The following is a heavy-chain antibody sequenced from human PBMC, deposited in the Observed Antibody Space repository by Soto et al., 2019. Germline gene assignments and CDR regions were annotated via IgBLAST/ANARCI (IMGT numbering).Heavy chain of an antibody. Sequence: SETLSLTCTVSGGSISSYYWSWIRQPPGKGLEWIGYIYYSGSTNYNPSLKSRVTISVDTSKNQFSLKLSSVTAADTAVYYCAREGYYYYGMDVWGKGTTVTVSS. CDR2: IYYSGST. J-gene: IGHJ6*04. CDR3: AREGYYYYGMDV. CDR1: GGSISSYY. V-gene: IGHV4-59*01.